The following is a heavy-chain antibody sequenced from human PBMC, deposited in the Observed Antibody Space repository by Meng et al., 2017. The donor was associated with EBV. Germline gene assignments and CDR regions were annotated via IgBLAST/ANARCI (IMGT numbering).Heavy chain of an antibody. CDR3: AKGWRYGVADNYFDY. V-gene: IGHV3-30*18. Sequence: VQLVESGGGVVQPWRSLRRSCAASGFTFSSYGMHWVRQAPGKGLEWVAVISYDGSNKYYADSVKGRFTISRDNSKNTLYLQMNSLRAEDTAVYYCAKGWRYGVADNYFDYWGQGTLVTVSS. D-gene: IGHD6-19*01. CDR1: GFTFSSYG. J-gene: IGHJ4*02. CDR2: ISYDGSNK.